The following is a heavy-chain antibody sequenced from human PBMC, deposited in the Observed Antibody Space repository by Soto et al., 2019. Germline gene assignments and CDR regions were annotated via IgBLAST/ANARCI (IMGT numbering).Heavy chain of an antibody. CDR3: ATYDFWSGYRRNWFDP. CDR1: GYTLTELS. D-gene: IGHD3-3*01. Sequence: ASVKVSCKVSGYTLTELSMHWVRQAPGKGIEWMGGFDPEDGETIYAQKFQGRVTMTEDTSTDTAYMELSSLRSEDTAVYYCATYDFWSGYRRNWFDPWGQGTLVTVSS. V-gene: IGHV1-24*01. CDR2: FDPEDGET. J-gene: IGHJ5*02.